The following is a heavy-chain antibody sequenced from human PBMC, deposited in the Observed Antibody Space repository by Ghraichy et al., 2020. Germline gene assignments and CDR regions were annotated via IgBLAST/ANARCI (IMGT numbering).Heavy chain of an antibody. J-gene: IGHJ6*02. CDR1: GGSISSYY. CDR3: ARTYGRYYGMDV. V-gene: IGHV4-59*08. CDR2: IYYSGST. Sequence: SETLSLTCTVSGGSISSYYWSWIRQPPGKGLEWIGYIYYSGSTNYNPSLKSRVTISVDTSKNQFSLKLSSVTAADTAVYYCARTYGRYYGMDVWGQGTTVTVSS. D-gene: IGHD4-17*01.